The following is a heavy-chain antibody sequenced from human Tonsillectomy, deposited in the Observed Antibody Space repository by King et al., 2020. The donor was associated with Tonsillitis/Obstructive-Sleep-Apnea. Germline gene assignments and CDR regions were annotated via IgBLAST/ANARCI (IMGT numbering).Heavy chain of an antibody. Sequence: VQLVQSGAEVKKPGSSVKVSCKASGGTFNSYGITWVRQAPGQGLEWMGRIIPMIGITNYAQKLQDRVTITADKSTSTAYMELNSLRSEDTAVYYCARDQGYCSTSRCYKTFDYWGQGTPVTVSS. V-gene: IGHV1-69*09. J-gene: IGHJ4*02. CDR2: IIPMIGIT. CDR1: GGTFNSYG. CDR3: ARDQGYCSTSRCYKTFDY. D-gene: IGHD2-2*02.